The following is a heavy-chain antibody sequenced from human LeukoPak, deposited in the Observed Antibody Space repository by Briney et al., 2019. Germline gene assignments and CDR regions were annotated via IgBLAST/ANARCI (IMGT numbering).Heavy chain of an antibody. CDR3: AKGGKYDILTGYPRSRLLGDY. CDR1: GLTFSSYG. V-gene: IGHV3-30*02. D-gene: IGHD3-9*01. CDR2: IRYDGKNK. Sequence: GGSLRLSCAASGLTFSSYGMHWVRQAPGKGLEWVAFIRYDGKNKYYADSVKGRFTISRDNSKNTLYLQMNSLRPEDTAVYYCAKGGKYDILTGYPRSRLLGDYWGQGTLVTVSS. J-gene: IGHJ4*02.